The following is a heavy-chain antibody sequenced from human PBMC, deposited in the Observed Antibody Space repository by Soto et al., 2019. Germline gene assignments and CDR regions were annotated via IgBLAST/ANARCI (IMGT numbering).Heavy chain of an antibody. CDR1: GGSISSGDYY. D-gene: IGHD6-13*01. CDR2: IYYGGPT. Sequence: SETLSLTCTVSGGSISSGDYYWSWIRQPPGKGLEWIGYIYYGGPTYYSPSLQSRVTISLDTAKNHFSLNLRSVTAADTAVYYCARHGAYSTSVYYYYGMDVWGQGTTVTVSS. V-gene: IGHV4-39*01. J-gene: IGHJ6*02. CDR3: ARHGAYSTSVYYYYGMDV.